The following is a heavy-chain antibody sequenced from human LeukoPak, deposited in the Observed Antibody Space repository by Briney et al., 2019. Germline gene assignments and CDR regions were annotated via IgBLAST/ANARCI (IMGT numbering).Heavy chain of an antibody. CDR2: IRCDGSNK. J-gene: IGHJ4*02. CDR3: AKEHIDY. Sequence: PGGSLRLSCAASGFTFSSYWMHWVRQAPGKGPEWVAFIRCDGSNKYYADSVKGRFTISRDNSKNTLYLQMNSLRAEDTAVYYCAKEHIDYWGQGTLVTVSS. V-gene: IGHV3-30*02. CDR1: GFTFSSYW.